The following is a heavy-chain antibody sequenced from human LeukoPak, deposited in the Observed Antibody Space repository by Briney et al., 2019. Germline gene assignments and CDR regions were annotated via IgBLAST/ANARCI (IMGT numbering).Heavy chain of an antibody. D-gene: IGHD3-10*01. Sequence: ASVKVSCKASGYTFTSYGISWVRQAPGQGLEWMGWISAYNGNTNYAQKLQGRVTMTTDTSTSTAYMELRSLRSDDTAVYYCARADENYYGSGSYFTAYFQHWGQGTLVTVSS. CDR3: ARADENYYGSGSYFTAYFQH. CDR1: GYTFTSYG. V-gene: IGHV1-18*01. J-gene: IGHJ1*01. CDR2: ISAYNGNT.